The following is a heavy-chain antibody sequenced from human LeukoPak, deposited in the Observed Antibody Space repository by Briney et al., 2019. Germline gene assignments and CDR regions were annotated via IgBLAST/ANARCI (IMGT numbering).Heavy chain of an antibody. CDR1: GGSISSYY. Sequence: PSETLSLTCTVSGGSISSYYWSWIRQPPGKGLEWIGYIYYSGSTNYNPSLKSRVTISVDTSKNQFSLKLSSVTAADTAVYYCATSSIAALPDYWGQGTLVTVSS. CDR3: ATSSIAALPDY. D-gene: IGHD6-6*01. V-gene: IGHV4-59*01. CDR2: IYYSGST. J-gene: IGHJ4*02.